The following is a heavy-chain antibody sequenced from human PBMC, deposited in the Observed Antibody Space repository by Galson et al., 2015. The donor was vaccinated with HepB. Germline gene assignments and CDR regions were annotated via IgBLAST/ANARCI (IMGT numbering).Heavy chain of an antibody. V-gene: IGHV5-51*01. CDR3: ARGPSSGWYGRWLDP. Sequence: QSGAEVKKPGESLKISCKGSGYSFTSYWICWVRQMPGKGLEWMGIIYSGDSDTRYSPSFQGQVTISADKSISTAYLQWSSLKASDTAMYYCARGPSSGWYGRWLDPWGQGTLVTVSS. CDR2: IYSGDSDT. J-gene: IGHJ5*02. CDR1: GYSFTSYW. D-gene: IGHD6-19*01.